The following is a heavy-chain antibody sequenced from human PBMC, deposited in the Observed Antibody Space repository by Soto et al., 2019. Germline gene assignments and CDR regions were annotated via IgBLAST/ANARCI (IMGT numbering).Heavy chain of an antibody. D-gene: IGHD3-22*01. CDR3: ERGLYYYDSSGYWGY. V-gene: IGHV3-48*02. J-gene: IGHJ4*02. CDR2: IGSSSTI. CDR1: GFTFSSYS. Sequence: GGSLRLSCAASGFTFSSYSMNWVRQAPGKGLEWVSYIGSSSTIYYADSVKGRFTISRDNAKNSLYLQMNSLRDEDTAVYYCERGLYYYDSSGYWGYWGQGTLVTVSS.